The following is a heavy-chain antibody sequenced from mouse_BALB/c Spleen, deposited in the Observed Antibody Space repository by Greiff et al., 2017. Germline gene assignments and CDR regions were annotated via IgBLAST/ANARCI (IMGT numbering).Heavy chain of an antibody. J-gene: IGHJ4*01. D-gene: IGHD1-1*02. Sequence: LQQSGPELVKPGPLVKISCTVSGYTFTSDDINWVKQRPGQGLVGSGWFYPGDGSTKYNEKFKGKATLTADKSSSTDYVQISSMTSENSAVYYYAREDCYSAMDYWGQGTSVTVSS. CDR1: GYTFTSDD. CDR3: AREDCYSAMDY. CDR2: FYPGDGST. V-gene: IGHV1S33*01.